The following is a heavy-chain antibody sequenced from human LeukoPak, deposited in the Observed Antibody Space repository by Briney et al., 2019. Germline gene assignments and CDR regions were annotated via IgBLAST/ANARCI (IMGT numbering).Heavy chain of an antibody. CDR3: ATGSSGSYYFWFDP. Sequence: GASVKVSCKVSGYTLTELFMQWVRQAPGKGVEWMGGFDPEDGETIYAQKFQGRVTMTEDTSTDTAYMELSSLRSEDTAVYYCATGSSGSYYFWFDPWGQGTLVTVSS. D-gene: IGHD3-10*01. J-gene: IGHJ5*02. CDR2: FDPEDGET. V-gene: IGHV1-24*01. CDR1: GYTLTELF.